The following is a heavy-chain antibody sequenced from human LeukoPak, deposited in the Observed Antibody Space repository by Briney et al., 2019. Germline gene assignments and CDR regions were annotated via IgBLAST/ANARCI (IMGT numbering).Heavy chain of an antibody. Sequence: PGGSLRLSCAASEFTFSSYWINWVRQAPGKGPEWVANINPDGSQKKYADSVKGRFTISRDNARNSLYLQMNSLRDNDTAVYYCARGASQNVFDFWGQGTTAIVSS. CDR1: EFTFSSYW. CDR2: INPDGSQK. V-gene: IGHV3-7*01. J-gene: IGHJ3*01. CDR3: ARGASQNVFDF.